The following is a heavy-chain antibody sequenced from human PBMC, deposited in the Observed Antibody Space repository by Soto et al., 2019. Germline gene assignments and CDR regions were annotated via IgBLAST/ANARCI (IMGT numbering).Heavy chain of an antibody. D-gene: IGHD6-13*01. Sequence: SETLSLTCTVSGGSISSYYWSWIRQPPGKGLEWIGYIYYSGSTNYNPSLKSRVTISVDTSKNQFSLKLSSVTAADTAVYYCARHTGSSWYWDFDYWGQGTLVTVSS. CDR2: IYYSGST. CDR3: ARHTGSSWYWDFDY. CDR1: GGSISSYY. J-gene: IGHJ4*02. V-gene: IGHV4-59*08.